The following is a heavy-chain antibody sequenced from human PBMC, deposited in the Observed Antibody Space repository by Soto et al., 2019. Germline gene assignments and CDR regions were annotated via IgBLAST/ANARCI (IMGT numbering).Heavy chain of an antibody. CDR3: AKDHHGPYYYYFAY. Sequence: GGSLRLSCAASGFTFSSYAMSWVRQAPGKGLEWVSAISGSGGSTYYADSVKGRFTISRDNSKNTLYLQMNSLSAEDTAVYYCAKDHHGPYYYYFAYWGQGTLVTVSS. CDR1: GFTFSSYA. V-gene: IGHV3-23*01. D-gene: IGHD1-26*01. J-gene: IGHJ4*02. CDR2: ISGSGGST.